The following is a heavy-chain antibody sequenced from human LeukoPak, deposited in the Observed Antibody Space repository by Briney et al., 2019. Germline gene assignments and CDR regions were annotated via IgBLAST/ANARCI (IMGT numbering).Heavy chain of an antibody. D-gene: IGHD3-3*01. Sequence: GGSLRLSCAASGFTFSNAWMSWVRQAPGKGLEWVGRIKSKTDGGTTDYAAPVKGRFTISRDDSKNTLYLQMNSLKTEDTAVYYCTTDLPVRVLRFLEWPGGFDYWGQGTLVTVSS. V-gene: IGHV3-15*01. CDR3: TTDLPVRVLRFLEWPGGFDY. CDR2: IKSKTDGGTT. CDR1: GFTFSNAW. J-gene: IGHJ4*02.